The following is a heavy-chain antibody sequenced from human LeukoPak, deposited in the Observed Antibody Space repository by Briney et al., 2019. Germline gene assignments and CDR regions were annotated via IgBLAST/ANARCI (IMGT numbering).Heavy chain of an antibody. V-gene: IGHV3-48*03. CDR1: GFTFSSYE. Sequence: GGSLRLSCAASGFTFSSYEMNWVRQAPGKGLEWVSYISSSGSTIYYADSVKGRFTISRDNAKNSLYLQMNSLRAEDTAVYYCAKPLYGSSWYLGAFDIWGQGTMVTVSS. D-gene: IGHD6-13*01. CDR2: ISSSGSTI. CDR3: AKPLYGSSWYLGAFDI. J-gene: IGHJ3*02.